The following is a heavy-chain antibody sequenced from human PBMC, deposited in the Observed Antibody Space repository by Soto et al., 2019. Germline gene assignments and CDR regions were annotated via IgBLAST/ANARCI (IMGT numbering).Heavy chain of an antibody. CDR1: GFIFGNYM. CDR3: SPHVYCSCGSCHYDAFDI. V-gene: IGHV3-23*01. CDR2: ISESGDST. J-gene: IGHJ3*02. Sequence: EVQLLESGGGLVQPGESLRLSCAVSGFIFGNYMMTWVRQAPGKGLEWVSTISESGDSTYYADSVKGRFTISRDSSNTTLYLQMDSLGAEDTAVYYCSPHVYCSCGSCHYDAFDIRGQGTMVTVSS. D-gene: IGHD2-15*01.